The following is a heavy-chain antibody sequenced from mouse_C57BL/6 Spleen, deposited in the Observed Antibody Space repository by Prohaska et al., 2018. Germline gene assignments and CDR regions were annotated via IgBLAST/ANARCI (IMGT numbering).Heavy chain of an antibody. CDR3: ARTGTHFDY. CDR1: GYSITSGYY. CDR2: ISYDGSN. Sequence: DVQLQESGPGLVKPSQSLSLTCSVTGYSITSGYYWNWIRQFPGNKLEWMGYISYDGSNNYNPSLKNRISITRDTSKNQFFLKLNSVTTEDTATYYCARTGTHFDYWGQGTTLTVSS. V-gene: IGHV3-6*01. J-gene: IGHJ2*01. D-gene: IGHD4-1*01.